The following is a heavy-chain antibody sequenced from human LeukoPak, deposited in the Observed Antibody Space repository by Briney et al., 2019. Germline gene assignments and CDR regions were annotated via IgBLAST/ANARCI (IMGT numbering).Heavy chain of an antibody. CDR2: IYHSGST. J-gene: IGHJ4*02. CDR3: ARLPLYYDSSGYQD. V-gene: IGHV4-38-2*01. D-gene: IGHD3-22*01. Sequence: PSETLSLTCAVSGYSISSGYYWGWIRQPPGKGLEWIGSIYHSGSTYYNPSLKSRVTISVGTSKNQLSLKLSSVTAADTAVYYCARLPLYYDSSGYQDWGQGTLVTVSS. CDR1: GYSISSGYY.